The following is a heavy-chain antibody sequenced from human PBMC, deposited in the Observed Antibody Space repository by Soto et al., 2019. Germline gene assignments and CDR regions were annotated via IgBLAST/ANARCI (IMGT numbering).Heavy chain of an antibody. D-gene: IGHD2-2*01. CDR2: IHNSSSTI. CDR3: VRGVQIIVLLPAAIDY. CDR1: GFTFSSYS. V-gene: IGHV3-48*02. Sequence: EVQLVESGGGLVQPGESLRLSCAASGFTFSSYSMNWVRQAPGKGLEWVSYIHNSSSTIYYADSVRGRFTISRDNAKNSLYLQMNSLRDEDTAVYYCVRGVQIIVLLPAAIDYWGQGTLVTVSS. J-gene: IGHJ4*02.